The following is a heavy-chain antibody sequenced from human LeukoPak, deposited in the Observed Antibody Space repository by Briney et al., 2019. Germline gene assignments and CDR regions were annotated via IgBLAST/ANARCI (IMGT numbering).Heavy chain of an antibody. CDR2: ISYSGTT. J-gene: IGHJ4*02. D-gene: IGHD3-10*01. CDR1: GGSISSGNYY. V-gene: IGHV4-31*03. CDR3: ARMTSGSSFDY. Sequence: PSETLSLTCTVSGGSISSGNYYWSWIRQHPGKGLEWIGYISYSGTTYYNPSLKNRVTISVDTSKDQFSLKLSSVTAADTAVYYCARMTSGSSFDYWGQGTLVTVSS.